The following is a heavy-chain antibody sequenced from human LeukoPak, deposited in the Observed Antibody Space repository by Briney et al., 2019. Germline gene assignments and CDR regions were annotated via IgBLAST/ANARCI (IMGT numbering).Heavy chain of an antibody. D-gene: IGHD3-22*01. Sequence: GASVKVSCKASGYIFTDYYMHWVRQAPGQELGWMGRINPNSGGTNYAQKFQGRVTMTRDTSISTAYMELSRLRSDDTAVYYCATATYYYASSGYYYLDYWGQGTLVTVSS. CDR2: INPNSGGT. CDR3: ATATYYYASSGYYYLDY. CDR1: GYIFTDYY. V-gene: IGHV1-2*06. J-gene: IGHJ4*02.